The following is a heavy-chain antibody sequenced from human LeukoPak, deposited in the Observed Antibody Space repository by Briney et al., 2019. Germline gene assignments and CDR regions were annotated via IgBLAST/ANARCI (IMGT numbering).Heavy chain of an antibody. J-gene: IGHJ4*02. V-gene: IGHV3-48*01. D-gene: IGHD3-10*01. Sequence: ETLSLTCTVSGGSISSGAYYWSWVRQAPGKGLEWVSYISSSSSTIYYADSVKGRFTISGDNAKNSLYLQMNSLRAEDTAVYYCARDQRGPSYGSGKAFDYWGQGTLVTVSS. CDR3: ARDQRGPSYGSGKAFDY. CDR2: ISSSSSTI. CDR1: GGSISSGAYY.